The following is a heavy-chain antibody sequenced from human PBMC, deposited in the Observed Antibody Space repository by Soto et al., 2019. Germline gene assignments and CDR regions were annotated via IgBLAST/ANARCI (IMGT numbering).Heavy chain of an antibody. CDR3: ARAGSSGYFSSNYYYGMDV. J-gene: IGHJ6*02. CDR1: GGSISSYY. CDR2: IYYSGST. D-gene: IGHD6-13*01. Sequence: SETLSLTCTVSGGSISSYYWSWIRQPPGKGLEWIGYIYYSGSTNYNPSLKSRVTISVDTSKNQFSLKLSSVTAADTAVYYCARAGSSGYFSSNYYYGMDVWGQGTTVTVSS. V-gene: IGHV4-59*01.